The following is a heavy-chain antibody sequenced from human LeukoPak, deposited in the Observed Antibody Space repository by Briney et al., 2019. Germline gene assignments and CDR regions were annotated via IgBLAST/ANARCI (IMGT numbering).Heavy chain of an antibody. Sequence: PSETLSLTCTVSGGSINSHYWSWIRQPPGKGLEWIGYIFYSGSTNYNPSLKSRVTISIVRSRSQFSLRLSSLTAADTAVYYCARGRIAADDAFDIWGQGTMVTVSS. D-gene: IGHD6-13*01. J-gene: IGHJ3*02. CDR2: IFYSGST. CDR1: GGSINSHY. V-gene: IGHV4-59*11. CDR3: ARGRIAADDAFDI.